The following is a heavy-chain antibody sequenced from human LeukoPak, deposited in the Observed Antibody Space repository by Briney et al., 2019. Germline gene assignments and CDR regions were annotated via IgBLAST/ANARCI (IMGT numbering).Heavy chain of an antibody. V-gene: IGHV4-39*07. CDR3: ARDRSSGWLPGPDAFDI. Sequence: SETLSLTCTVSGGSISSSSYYWGWIRQPPGKGLEWIGSIYYSGSTYYNPSLKSRVTISVDTSKNQFSLKLSSVTAADTAVYYCARDRSSGWLPGPDAFDIWGQGTMVTVSS. D-gene: IGHD6-19*01. CDR2: IYYSGST. CDR1: GGSISSSSYY. J-gene: IGHJ3*02.